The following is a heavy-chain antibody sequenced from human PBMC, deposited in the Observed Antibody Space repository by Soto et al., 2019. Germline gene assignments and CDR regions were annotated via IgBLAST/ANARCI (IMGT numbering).Heavy chain of an antibody. CDR3: ARWGLGYCSSTSCPDGMDV. J-gene: IGHJ6*02. CDR1: GFTFSSYA. Sequence: GGSLRLSCAASGFTFSSYAMHWVRQAPGKGLEWVAVISYDGSNKYYADSVKGRFTISRDNSKNTLYLQMNSLRAEDTAVYYCARWGLGYCSSTSCPDGMDVWGQGTTVTVSS. V-gene: IGHV3-30-3*01. CDR2: ISYDGSNK. D-gene: IGHD2-2*01.